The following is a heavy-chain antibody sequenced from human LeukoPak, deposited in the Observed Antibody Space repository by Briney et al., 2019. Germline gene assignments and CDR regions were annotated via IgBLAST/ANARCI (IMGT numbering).Heavy chain of an antibody. J-gene: IGHJ4*02. V-gene: IGHV1-2*02. Sequence: ASVKVSCKASGYTFTGYYMHWVRQAPGQGLEWMGWINPNSGGSNYAQKFQGRVTMTRDTSISTAYMELSRLRSDDTALYYCARERSSGSYFSYWGQGTLVTVSS. CDR1: GYTFTGYY. CDR2: INPNSGGS. D-gene: IGHD1-26*01. CDR3: ARERSSGSYFSY.